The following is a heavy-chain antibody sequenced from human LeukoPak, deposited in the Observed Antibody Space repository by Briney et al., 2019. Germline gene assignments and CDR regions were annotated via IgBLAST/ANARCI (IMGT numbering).Heavy chain of an antibody. CDR3: ARVTQCSSTSCYWP. Sequence: TGGSLRLSCAASGLTFSSYSMNWVRQAPGKGLEWVSSISSSSSYIYYADSVKGRFTISRDNAKNSLYLQMNSLRAEDTAVYYCARVTQCSSTSCYWPWGQGTLVTVSS. V-gene: IGHV3-21*01. CDR1: GLTFSSYS. D-gene: IGHD2-2*01. CDR2: ISSSSSYI. J-gene: IGHJ5*02.